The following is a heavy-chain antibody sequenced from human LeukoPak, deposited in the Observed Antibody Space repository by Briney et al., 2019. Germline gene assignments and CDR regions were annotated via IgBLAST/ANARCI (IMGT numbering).Heavy chain of an antibody. J-gene: IGHJ4*02. CDR3: ARDKYYATGSYHLDY. Sequence: SGGSLRLSCAASGITVMSNYMTWVRQAPGKGLEWVSVIFRGGNTYYTDSVKGRFTISRDKSQKTLCLEMNSLRAEDTAVYYCARDKYYATGSYHLDYWGQGTLVAVSS. CDR2: IFRGGNT. D-gene: IGHD3-10*01. CDR1: GITVMSNY. V-gene: IGHV3-66*01.